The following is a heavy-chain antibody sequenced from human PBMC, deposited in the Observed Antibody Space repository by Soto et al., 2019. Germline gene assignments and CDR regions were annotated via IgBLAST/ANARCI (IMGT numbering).Heavy chain of an antibody. V-gene: IGHV3-23*01. Sequence: GGSLRLSCAASGFTFSSYAMSWVRQAPGKGLEWVSAISGSGGSTYYADSGKGRFTISRDNSKNTLYLQMNSLRAEDTAVYYCAKDHAVFRYIPPVNDAFDIWGQGTMVTVSS. D-gene: IGHD3-16*02. CDR2: ISGSGGST. J-gene: IGHJ3*02. CDR3: AKDHAVFRYIPPVNDAFDI. CDR1: GFTFSSYA.